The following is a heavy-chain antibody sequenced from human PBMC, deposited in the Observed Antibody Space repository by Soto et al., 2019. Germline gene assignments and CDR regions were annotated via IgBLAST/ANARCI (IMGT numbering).Heavy chain of an antibody. J-gene: IGHJ6*02. CDR1: GYTFIGYH. Sequence: SVKVAGQASGYTFIGYHMHWVRQAPGQGLEWMGWINPNSGGTNYAQKFQGRVTMTRDTSISTAYMELSRLRSDDTAVYYCAREYSSGWHYYYYGMDVWGQGTTVTVPS. V-gene: IGHV1-2*02. CDR3: AREYSSGWHYYYYGMDV. CDR2: INPNSGGT. D-gene: IGHD6-19*01.